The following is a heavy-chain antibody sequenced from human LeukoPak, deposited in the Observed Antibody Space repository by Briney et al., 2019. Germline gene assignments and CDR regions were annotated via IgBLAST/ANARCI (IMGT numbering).Heavy chain of an antibody. Sequence: PGGSLRLSCAASGFIFSSYTMNWVRQAPGKGLEWVSSISSSSSYIYYADSVKGRFTISRDNTKNSLYLQMNSLRAEDTAVYYCARDGYIGTDYWGQGTLVTVSS. J-gene: IGHJ4*02. V-gene: IGHV3-21*01. CDR3: ARDGYIGTDY. D-gene: IGHD5-24*01. CDR2: ISSSSSYI. CDR1: GFIFSSYT.